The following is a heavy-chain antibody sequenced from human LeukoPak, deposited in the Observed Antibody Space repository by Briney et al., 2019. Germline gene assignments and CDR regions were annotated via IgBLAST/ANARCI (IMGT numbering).Heavy chain of an antibody. CDR2: ISSSGSTI. Sequence: GGSLRLSCAASGFTFSDYYMSWIRQAPGKGVEGVSYISSSGSTIYYADSVKGRFTISRDNAKNSLYLQMNSLRAEDTAVYYCASTPGRSSSSSYYFDYWGQGTLVTVSS. CDR3: ASTPGRSSSSSYYFDY. CDR1: GFTFSDYY. D-gene: IGHD6-6*01. V-gene: IGHV3-11*01. J-gene: IGHJ4*02.